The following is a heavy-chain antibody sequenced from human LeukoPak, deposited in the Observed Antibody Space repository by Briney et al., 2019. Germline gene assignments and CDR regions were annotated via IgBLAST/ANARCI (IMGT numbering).Heavy chain of an antibody. V-gene: IGHV1-18*01. CDR1: GYTFTSYA. J-gene: IGHJ6*02. CDR2: ISAYSGNT. CDR3: ARVLEPPTIWGGMAV. Sequence: ASVKVSCKASGYTFTSYAINWVRQAPGQRLEWMGWISAYSGNTKSAQKLQGRVTMTTDTSTSTAYMELRSLRSDDTAVYYCARVLEPPTIWGGMAVWGQGPTVTVPS. D-gene: IGHD2-2*02.